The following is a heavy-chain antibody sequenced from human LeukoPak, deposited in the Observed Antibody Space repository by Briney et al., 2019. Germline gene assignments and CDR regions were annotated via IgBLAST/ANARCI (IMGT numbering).Heavy chain of an antibody. Sequence: GGSLRLSCAASGFTFSSYAMSWVRQVPGKGLEWVSAISGSGGSTYYADSVKGRFTISRDNSKNTLYLQMNSLRAEDTAVYYCAKDGVGLDWFDPWGQGTLVTVSS. V-gene: IGHV3-23*01. CDR2: ISGSGGST. CDR3: AKDGVGLDWFDP. CDR1: GFTFSSYA. J-gene: IGHJ5*02. D-gene: IGHD6-6*01.